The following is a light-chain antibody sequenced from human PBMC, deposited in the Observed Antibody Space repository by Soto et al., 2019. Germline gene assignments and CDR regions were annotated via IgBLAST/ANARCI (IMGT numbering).Light chain of an antibody. CDR3: SSYAGTDNFYV. CDR1: HSEVGGYNY. Sequence: SVLAQPPPPSLLPGQSVTISRPRNHSEVGGYNYVSWYQQHPGKAPKLMIYEVTKRPSGVPDRFSGSKSASTASLTVSGLQAEDEADYYCSSYAGTDNFYVFGTGTKVTVL. CDR2: EVT. J-gene: IGLJ1*01. V-gene: IGLV2-8*01.